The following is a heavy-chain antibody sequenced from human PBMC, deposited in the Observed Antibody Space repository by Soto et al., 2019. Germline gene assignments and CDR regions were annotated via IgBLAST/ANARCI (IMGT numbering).Heavy chain of an antibody. Sequence: PGGSLRLSCAASGFTVSKNYMNWVRQAPGKGLEWVAIIKKDGSEKLYVDSVKGRFTISRDNARNSLYLEMNSLRAEDTAVYYCVAGSGWLPDFWGQGTLVTVSS. CDR2: IKKDGSEK. D-gene: IGHD6-19*01. J-gene: IGHJ4*02. CDR1: GFTVSKNY. CDR3: VAGSGWLPDF. V-gene: IGHV3-7*01.